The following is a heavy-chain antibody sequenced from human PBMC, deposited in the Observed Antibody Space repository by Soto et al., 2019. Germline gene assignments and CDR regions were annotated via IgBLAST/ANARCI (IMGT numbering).Heavy chain of an antibody. Sequence: SETLSLTCSVSGDSISNLDYFWAWIRQPPGQALEYIGYIYKSATAYYNPSFESRVAISVDTSKSQFSLNVTSVTAADTAVYFCARGRYCLTGRCFPNWFDSWGQGALVTV. CDR3: ARGRYCLTGRCFPNWFDS. CDR1: GDSISNLDYF. CDR2: IYKSATA. J-gene: IGHJ5*01. V-gene: IGHV4-30-4*01. D-gene: IGHD7-27*01.